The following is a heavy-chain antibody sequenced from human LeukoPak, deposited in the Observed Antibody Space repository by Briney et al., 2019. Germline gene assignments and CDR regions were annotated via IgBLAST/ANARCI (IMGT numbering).Heavy chain of an antibody. D-gene: IGHD1-26*01. J-gene: IGHJ4*02. CDR2: IYYSGST. CDR3: AGHSPWELLSIDY. V-gene: IGHV4-39*01. Sequence: PSETLSLTCTVSGGSISSSSYYWGWIRQPPGKGLEWIGSIYYSGSTYYNPSLKSRVTISVDTSKNQFSLKLSSVTAADTAVYYCAGHSPWELLSIDYWGQGTLVTVSS. CDR1: GGSISSSSYY.